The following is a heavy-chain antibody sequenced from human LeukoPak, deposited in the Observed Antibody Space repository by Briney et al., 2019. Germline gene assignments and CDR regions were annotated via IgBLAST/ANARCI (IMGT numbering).Heavy chain of an antibody. Sequence: SETLSLTCAVYGGSFSGYYWSWIRQPPGKGLEWIGEINHSGSTNYNPSLKSRVTISVDTSKNQFSLKLSSVTAADTAVYYCARAEWELDAFDIWGQGTMVTVSS. J-gene: IGHJ3*02. CDR2: INHSGST. D-gene: IGHD1-26*01. V-gene: IGHV4-34*01. CDR3: ARAEWELDAFDI. CDR1: GGSFSGYY.